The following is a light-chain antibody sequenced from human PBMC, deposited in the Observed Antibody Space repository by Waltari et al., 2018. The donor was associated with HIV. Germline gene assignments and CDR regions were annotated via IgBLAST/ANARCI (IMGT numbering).Light chain of an antibody. V-gene: IGLV1-44*01. Sequence: QSVLTQPPSASGTPGQRVTISCSGSSSNIGRNTVTWYQQLPRTAPKRLIYNNDQRPSGVPDRFSGSKSGTSASLAISGLQSEDEADYYCTAWDDSLNGLVFAGGTKLTVL. J-gene: IGLJ3*02. CDR3: TAWDDSLNGLV. CDR1: SSNIGRNT. CDR2: NND.